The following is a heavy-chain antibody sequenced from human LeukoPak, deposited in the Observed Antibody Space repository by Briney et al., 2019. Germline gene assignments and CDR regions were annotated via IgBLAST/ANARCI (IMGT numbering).Heavy chain of an antibody. CDR3: ARVRFGELPDY. J-gene: IGHJ4*02. V-gene: IGHV1-2*02. CDR2: INPNSGGT. D-gene: IGHD3-10*01. CDR1: GYTFTSYG. Sequence: ASVKVSYKASGYTFTSYGISWVRQAPGQGLEWMGWINPNSGGTNYAQKFQGRVTMTRDTPISTAYMELSRLRSDDTAVYYCARVRFGELPDYWGQGTLVTVSS.